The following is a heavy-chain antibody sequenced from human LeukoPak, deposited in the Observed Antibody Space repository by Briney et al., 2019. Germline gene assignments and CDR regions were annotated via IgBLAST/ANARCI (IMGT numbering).Heavy chain of an antibody. V-gene: IGHV3-43D*03. CDR3: AKGGVRGARNRLDYFDY. CDR1: GFTFDDYA. J-gene: IGHJ4*02. D-gene: IGHD3-10*01. Sequence: PGGSLRLSCAASGFTFDDYAMHWVRQAPGKGLEWVSLISWDGGSTYYADSVKGRFTISRDNSKNSLYLQMNSLRAEDTALYYCAKGGVRGARNRLDYFDYWGQGTLVTVSS. CDR2: ISWDGGST.